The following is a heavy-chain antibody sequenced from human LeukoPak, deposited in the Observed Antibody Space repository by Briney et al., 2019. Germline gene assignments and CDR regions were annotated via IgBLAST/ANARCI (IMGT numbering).Heavy chain of an antibody. D-gene: IGHD3-9*01. Sequence: GGSLRLSCAASGFTVSSNYMTWVRQAPGKGLEWVANIKQDGSEKYYVDSVKGRFTISRDNAKNSLYLQMNSLRAEDTAVYYCARGRTYYDILTGYNDYWGQGTLVTVSS. CDR2: IKQDGSEK. J-gene: IGHJ4*02. V-gene: IGHV3-7*01. CDR1: GFTVSSNY. CDR3: ARGRTYYDILTGYNDY.